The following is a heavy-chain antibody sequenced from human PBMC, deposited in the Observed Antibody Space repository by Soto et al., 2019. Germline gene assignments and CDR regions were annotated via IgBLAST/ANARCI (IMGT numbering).Heavy chain of an antibody. CDR3: ARAAGPYSSSSPFDY. CDR2: IYYSGST. CDR1: GGSISSYY. D-gene: IGHD6-6*01. Sequence: SETLSLTCTVSGGSISSYYWSWIRQPPGKGLEWIGYIYYSGSTNYNPSLKSRVTISVDTSKNQFSLKLSSVTAADTAVYYCARAAGPYSSSSPFDYWGQGTLVTVSS. V-gene: IGHV4-59*01. J-gene: IGHJ4*02.